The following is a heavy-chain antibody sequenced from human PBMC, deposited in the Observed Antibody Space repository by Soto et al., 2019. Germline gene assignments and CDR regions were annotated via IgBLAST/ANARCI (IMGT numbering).Heavy chain of an antibody. CDR1: GGFFSVYY. Sequence: PPESLSLTCAVYGGFFSVYYWGWIRQPPEKGLEWVGEVNHSVSTNYNPCLKSRVTISVHTPKNQFSLKLSSVTAADTAVYYCARGSGHIVVVTTFDYWGQGTLVTVSS. CDR3: ARGSGHIVVVTTFDY. V-gene: IGHV4-34*01. CDR2: VNHSVST. J-gene: IGHJ4*02. D-gene: IGHD2-21*02.